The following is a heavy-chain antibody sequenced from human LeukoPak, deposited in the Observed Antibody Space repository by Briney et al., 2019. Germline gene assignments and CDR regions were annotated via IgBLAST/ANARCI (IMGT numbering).Heavy chain of an antibody. CDR1: GFTFSSYA. V-gene: IGHV3-23*01. CDR2: ISGSGGST. CDR3: AKVRYYYDSSGSPP. D-gene: IGHD3-22*01. Sequence: GGSLRLSCAASGFTFSSYAMSWVRQAPGKGLGWVSAISGSGGSTYYADSVKGRFTISRDNSKNTLYLQMNSLRAEDTAVYYCAKVRYYYDSSGSPPWGQGTLVTVSS. J-gene: IGHJ5*02.